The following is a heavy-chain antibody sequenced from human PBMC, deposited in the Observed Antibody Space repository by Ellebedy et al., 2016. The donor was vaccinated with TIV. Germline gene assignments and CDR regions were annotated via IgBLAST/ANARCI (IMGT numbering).Heavy chain of an antibody. V-gene: IGHV3-23*01. CDR1: GFTFSSYA. D-gene: IGHD5-18*01. J-gene: IGHJ4*02. CDR3: AKDRTAGDGYWVFDQ. CDR2: IVGGGA. Sequence: PGGSLRLSCAASGFTFSSYAMSWVRQAPGKGLEWVSGIVGGGAERYADSVKGRFTISRDNSKNTVDLQMNSLRDEDTAVYFCAKDRTAGDGYWVFDQWGQGALVTVSS.